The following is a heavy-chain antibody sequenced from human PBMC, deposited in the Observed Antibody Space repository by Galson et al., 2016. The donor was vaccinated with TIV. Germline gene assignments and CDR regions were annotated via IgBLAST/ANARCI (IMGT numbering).Heavy chain of an antibody. CDR2: ISYDGTNI. CDR1: GFTFSKND. J-gene: IGHJ4*02. D-gene: IGHD1-1*01. V-gene: IGHV3-30-3*01. Sequence: SLRLSCAGSGFTFSKNDMHWVRQAPGQGLEWVAVISYDGTNIYYGDSVKGRFIISRDNSKNTVYLQMSSLRHEDTALYYCAREAGTTDYLDFWGQGTLVTVSS. CDR3: AREAGTTDYLDF.